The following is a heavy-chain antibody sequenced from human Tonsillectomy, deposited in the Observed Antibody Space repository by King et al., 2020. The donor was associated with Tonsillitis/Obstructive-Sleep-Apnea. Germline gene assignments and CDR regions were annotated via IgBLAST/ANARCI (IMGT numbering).Heavy chain of an antibody. V-gene: IGHV4-34*01. CDR3: ARGVRYCSSTSCYTRYYYYYMDV. CDR2: INHSGST. Sequence: VQLQQWGAGLLKPSETLSLTCAVYGGSFSGYYWSWIRQPPGKGLEWIGEINHSGSTNYNPSLKSRVTRSVDTSKNQFSLKLSSVTAADRAVYYWARGVRYCSSTSCYTRYYYYYMDVWGKGTTVTVSS. J-gene: IGHJ6*03. D-gene: IGHD2-2*02. CDR1: GGSFSGYY.